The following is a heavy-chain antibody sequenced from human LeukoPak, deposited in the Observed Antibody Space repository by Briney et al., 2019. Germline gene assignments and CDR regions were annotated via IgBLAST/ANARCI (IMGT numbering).Heavy chain of an antibody. CDR3: ARASIAAAHFFFDY. Sequence: GESLKISCKGSGYSFTSYWIGWVRQMPGKGLGWMGIIYPGDSDTRYSPSFQGQVTVSADKSISTAYLQWSSLKASDTAMYYCARASIAAAHFFFDYWGREPWSPSPQ. D-gene: IGHD6-13*01. V-gene: IGHV5-51*01. CDR1: GYSFTSYW. J-gene: IGHJ4*02. CDR2: IYPGDSDT.